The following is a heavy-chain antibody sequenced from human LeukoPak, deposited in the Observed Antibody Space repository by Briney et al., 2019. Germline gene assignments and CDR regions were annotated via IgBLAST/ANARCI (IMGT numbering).Heavy chain of an antibody. J-gene: IGHJ3*02. D-gene: IGHD3-10*01. CDR1: GFTFSDYY. CDR2: ISSSGSTI. Sequence: GGSLRLSCAASGFTFSDYYMSWIRQAPGKGLEWVSYISSSGSTIYYADSVKGRFAISRDNAKNSLYLQMNSLRAEDTAVYYCARDRVLLWFGEFPHAFDIWGQGTMVTVSS. V-gene: IGHV3-11*04. CDR3: ARDRVLLWFGEFPHAFDI.